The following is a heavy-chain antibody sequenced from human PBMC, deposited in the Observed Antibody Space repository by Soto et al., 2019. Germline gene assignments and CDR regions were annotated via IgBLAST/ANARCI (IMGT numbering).Heavy chain of an antibody. V-gene: IGHV1-46*01. Sequence: ASVKVSCKASGYTFTSYYMHWVRQAPGQGLEWMGIINPSCGSTSYAQKFQGRVTMTADASTSTVYMELSSLRSEDTAVYYCARGPVDTAMVISYFDYWGQGTLVTVSS. CDR2: INPSCGST. CDR3: ARGPVDTAMVISYFDY. J-gene: IGHJ4*02. CDR1: GYTFTSYY. D-gene: IGHD5-18*01.